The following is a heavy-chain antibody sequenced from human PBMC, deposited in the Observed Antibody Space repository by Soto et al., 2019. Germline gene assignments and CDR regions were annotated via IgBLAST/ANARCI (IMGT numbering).Heavy chain of an antibody. CDR2: INPSGGST. D-gene: IGHD3-22*01. V-gene: IGHV1-46*01. J-gene: IGHJ5*02. CDR1: GYTFSSYN. Sequence: GPSEKVSCKRAGYTFSSYNMHWVGQAPEQGLEWMGIINPSGGSTSYAQKFQGRVTMTRDTSTSTVYMELSSLRSEDTAVYYCARDITMIDYGEFAPWGQGTLVTVSS. CDR3: ARDITMIDYGEFAP.